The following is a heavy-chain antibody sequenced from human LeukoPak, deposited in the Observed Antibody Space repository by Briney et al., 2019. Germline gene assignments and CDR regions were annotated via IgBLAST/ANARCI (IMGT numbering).Heavy chain of an antibody. J-gene: IGHJ4*02. CDR3: ARGADTGSYGSLVYFDY. Sequence: ASVKVSCKASGYTFTSYGISWVRQAPGQGLEWMGLISAYSGNTNFAQKLQGRVTMTTDTSTSTAYMELRSLRSDDTAVYFCARGADTGSYGSLVYFDYWGQGALVTVSS. V-gene: IGHV1-18*01. D-gene: IGHD3-16*01. CDR2: ISAYSGNT. CDR1: GYTFTSYG.